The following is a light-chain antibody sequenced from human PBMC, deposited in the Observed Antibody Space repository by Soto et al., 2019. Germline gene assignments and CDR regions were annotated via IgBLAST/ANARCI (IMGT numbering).Light chain of an antibody. CDR3: CSYAGSYPYV. J-gene: IGLJ1*01. Sequence: QSVLTQPRSVSGSPGQSVTISCTGTSSDVGGYNYVSWYQQHPGKAPKLMIYDVSKRPSGVPDRFSGSKSGNTASLTISGLQAGDHADYHCCSYAGSYPYVFGTGIKVTVL. V-gene: IGLV2-11*01. CDR1: SSDVGGYNY. CDR2: DVS.